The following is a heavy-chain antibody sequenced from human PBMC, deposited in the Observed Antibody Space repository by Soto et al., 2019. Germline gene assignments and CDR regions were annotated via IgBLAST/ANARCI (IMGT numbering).Heavy chain of an antibody. CDR1: GYTFTDSY. CDR2: IIPIFGTA. V-gene: IGHV1-69*01. Sequence: QVQLVQSGAEVKKPGASVKVFCKASGYTFTDSYIHWVRQAPGQGLEWMGGIIPIFGTANYAQKFQGRVTITADESTSTAYMELSSLRSEDTAVYYCARDRGIVGALWFDPWGQGTLVTVSS. CDR3: ARDRGIVGALWFDP. D-gene: IGHD1-26*01. J-gene: IGHJ5*02.